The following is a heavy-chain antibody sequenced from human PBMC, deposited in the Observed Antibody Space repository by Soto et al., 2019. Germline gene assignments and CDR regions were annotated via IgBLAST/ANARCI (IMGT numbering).Heavy chain of an antibody. CDR3: AREVTNYDDLAGYYSGAFFDP. J-gene: IGHJ5*02. CDR1: GGSFSGSF. Sequence: QVQLQESGPGLVKPSETLSLTCTVSGGSFSGSFWSWIRQSPGKGLELIGYIYYTGSTNSNPSLNGRASISVDTSKNQISLKLWSVTAADTAVYYCAREVTNYDDLAGYYSGAFFDPWGQGTLVTVSS. CDR2: IYYTGST. V-gene: IGHV4-59*01. D-gene: IGHD3-9*01.